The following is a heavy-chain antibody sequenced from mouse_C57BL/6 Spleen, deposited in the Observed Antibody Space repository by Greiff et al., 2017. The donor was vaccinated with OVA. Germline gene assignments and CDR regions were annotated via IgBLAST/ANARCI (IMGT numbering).Heavy chain of an antibody. Sequence: VQLQQSGPVLVKPGASVKMSCKASGYTFTDYYMNWVKQSHGKSLEWIGVINPYNGGTSYNQKFKGKATLTVDKSSSTAYMELNSLTSEDSAVYYCARSTTVVATRFYFDYWGQGTTLTVSS. CDR2: INPYNGGT. CDR3: ARSTTVVATRFYFDY. J-gene: IGHJ2*01. D-gene: IGHD1-1*01. V-gene: IGHV1-19*01. CDR1: GYTFTDYY.